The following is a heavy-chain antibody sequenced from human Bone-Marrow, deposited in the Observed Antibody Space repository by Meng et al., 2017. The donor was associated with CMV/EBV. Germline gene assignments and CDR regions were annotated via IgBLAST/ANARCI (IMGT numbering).Heavy chain of an antibody. D-gene: IGHD6-6*01. J-gene: IGHJ3*02. CDR1: GGSFSGYY. V-gene: IGHV4-34*01. CDR3: ARRRAACPNAFDN. Sequence: SETLSLTCAVYGGSFSGYYWSWIRQPPGKGLEWIGEINPSGSTNYNPSLKSRVTISVDTSKNQFSLKLSSVTAADTAVYFCARRRAACPNAFDNWGQGTMVTVSS. CDR2: INPSGST.